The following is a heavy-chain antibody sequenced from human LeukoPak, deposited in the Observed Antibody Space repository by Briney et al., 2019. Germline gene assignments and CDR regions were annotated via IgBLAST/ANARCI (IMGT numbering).Heavy chain of an antibody. CDR3: ARHVGISSSWYKGYYYYYMDV. J-gene: IGHJ6*03. D-gene: IGHD6-13*01. CDR2: IYYSGST. Sequence: KPSETLSLTCTVSGDSISSFHWSWIRQPPGKGLEWIGSIYYSGSTYYNPSLKSRVTISVDTSKNQFSLKLSSVTAADTAVYYCARHVGISSSWYKGYYYYYMDVWGKGTTVTISS. CDR1: GDSISSFH. V-gene: IGHV4-39*01.